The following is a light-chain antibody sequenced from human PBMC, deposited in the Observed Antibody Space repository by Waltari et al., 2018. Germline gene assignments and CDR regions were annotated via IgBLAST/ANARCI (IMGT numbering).Light chain of an antibody. CDR3: QQYDISPLT. Sequence: EIVLTQSPGTLSVSPGERVTVSCRASQTITGSWLTWYHQKPGQAPRLLIYGASNRAPGIPDRFSGSGSGTDFTLTISRLEPEDFAVYYCQQYDISPLTFGGGTKVEIK. V-gene: IGKV3-20*01. CDR1: QTITGSW. CDR2: GAS. J-gene: IGKJ4*01.